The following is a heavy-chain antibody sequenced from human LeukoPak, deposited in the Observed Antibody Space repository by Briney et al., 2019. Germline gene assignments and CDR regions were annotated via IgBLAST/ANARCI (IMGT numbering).Heavy chain of an antibody. J-gene: IGHJ6*02. Sequence: PSETLSLTCTVSGGSISSYYWSWIRQPPGKGLEWIGYIYYSGSTNYNPSLKSRLNISVDTSKNQFSLKLSSVTAADTAVYYCARLTVDYDFWSGPMDVWGQGTTVTVSS. V-gene: IGHV4-59*01. CDR3: ARLTVDYDFWSGPMDV. CDR1: GGSISSYY. D-gene: IGHD3-3*01. CDR2: IYYSGST.